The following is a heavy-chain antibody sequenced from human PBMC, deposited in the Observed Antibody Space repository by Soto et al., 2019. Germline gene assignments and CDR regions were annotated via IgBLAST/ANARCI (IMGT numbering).Heavy chain of an antibody. D-gene: IGHD2-2*01. Sequence: SETLSRTCTVSGGSISSGGYYWSWIRQHPGKGLEWIGYIYYSGSTYYNPSLKSRVTISVDTSKNQFSLKLSSVTAADTAVYYCAREGRRYCSSTSCYRFYYYMDVWGKGTTVTVSS. V-gene: IGHV4-31*03. J-gene: IGHJ6*03. CDR2: IYYSGST. CDR3: AREGRRYCSSTSCYRFYYYMDV. CDR1: GGSISSGGYY.